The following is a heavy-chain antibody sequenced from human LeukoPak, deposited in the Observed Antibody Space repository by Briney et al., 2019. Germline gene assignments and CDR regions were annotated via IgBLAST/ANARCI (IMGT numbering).Heavy chain of an antibody. CDR1: GFSFRNYN. V-gene: IGHV3-21*06. CDR2: IGGSSDFI. D-gene: IGHD3-10*01. CDR3: LRDESGSFFAY. J-gene: IGHJ4*02. Sequence: PGGSLRVSCAASGFSFRNYNMNWVRQAPGKGLEWVSSIGGSSDFIYYGDSVKGRFTISRDNAKNSVYLQMNSLRAEDTAVYYCLRDESGSFFAYWGQGTLVIVSS.